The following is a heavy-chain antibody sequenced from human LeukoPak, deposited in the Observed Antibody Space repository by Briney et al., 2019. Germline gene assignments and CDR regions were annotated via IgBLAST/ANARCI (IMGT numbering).Heavy chain of an antibody. CDR3: AVVSSDYYSNYPFHR. J-gene: IGHJ1*01. CDR2: IKQDGGEK. Sequence: PGGSLRLSCAASGFTFRSYWMSWVRQAPGKGLEWVALIKQDGGEKYYFDSVKGRFTISRDNTENSLYLQMTGLRAEDTAVYFCAVVSSDYYSNYPFHRWGQGTLVTVSS. V-gene: IGHV3-7*01. CDR1: GFTFRSYW. D-gene: IGHD3-3*01.